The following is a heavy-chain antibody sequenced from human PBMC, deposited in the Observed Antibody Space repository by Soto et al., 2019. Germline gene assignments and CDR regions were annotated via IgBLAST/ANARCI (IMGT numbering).Heavy chain of an antibody. CDR2: IWSAGLI. CDR3: AREAPMDV. V-gene: IGHV3-53*02. CDR1: GLTVSSKY. Sequence: DVQLVETGGGLIQPGGSLRLSCAASGLTVSSKYMSWVRQAPGKGLEWVSIIWSAGLIYYADSVRGRFTISRDISKNILYLEMTSLRADDTAVYYCAREAPMDVWGQGTTVTVSS. J-gene: IGHJ6*02.